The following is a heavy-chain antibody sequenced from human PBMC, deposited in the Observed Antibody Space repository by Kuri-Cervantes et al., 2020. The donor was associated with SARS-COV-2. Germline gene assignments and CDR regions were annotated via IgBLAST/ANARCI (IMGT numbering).Heavy chain of an antibody. CDR2: IIPIFGTA. CDR1: GGTFSSYA. CDR3: ARGGVVPAATVDY. J-gene: IGHJ4*02. D-gene: IGHD2-2*01. V-gene: IGHV1-69*13. Sequence: SVKVSCKASGGTFSSYAMNWVRQAPGQGLEWMGGIIPIFGTANYAQKFQGRVTITADESTSTAYMELSRLRSDDTAVYYCARGGVVPAATVDYWGQGTLVTVSS.